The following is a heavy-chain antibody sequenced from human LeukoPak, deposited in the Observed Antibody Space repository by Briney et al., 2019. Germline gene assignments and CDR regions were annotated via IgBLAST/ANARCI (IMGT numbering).Heavy chain of an antibody. CDR3: ARDGYYYGSGEPYNWFDP. Sequence: ASVKVSCNASGYTFTSYGISWVRQAPGQGLEWMGWISAYNGNTNYAQKLQGRVTMTTDTSTSTAYMELRSLRSDDTAVYYCARDGYYYGSGEPYNWFDPWGQGTLVTVSS. J-gene: IGHJ5*02. D-gene: IGHD3-10*01. V-gene: IGHV1-18*01. CDR1: GYTFTSYG. CDR2: ISAYNGNT.